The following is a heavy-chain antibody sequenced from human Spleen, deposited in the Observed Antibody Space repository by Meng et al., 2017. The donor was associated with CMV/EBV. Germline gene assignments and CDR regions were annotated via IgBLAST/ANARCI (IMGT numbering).Heavy chain of an antibody. Sequence: GGSLRLSCSASGFTFNTHGIHWVRQAPGKGLEWVAFIRDDGSYQYSADSVRGRISISRDKSKNTVYLHMNRLRLEDTAVYCCAKDMGLGRFGPWGQGTLVTVSS. CDR3: AKDMGLGRFGP. D-gene: IGHD3-10*01. CDR2: IRDDGSYQ. J-gene: IGHJ5*02. CDR1: GFTFNTHG. V-gene: IGHV3-30*02.